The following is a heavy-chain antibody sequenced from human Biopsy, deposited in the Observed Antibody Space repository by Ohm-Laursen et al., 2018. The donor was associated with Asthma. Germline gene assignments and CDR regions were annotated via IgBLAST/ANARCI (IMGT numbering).Heavy chain of an antibody. D-gene: IGHD6-13*01. J-gene: IGHJ5*02. CDR2: INPNSGAT. Sequence: GASVKVSCNASGYPFIGYHIHWMRQAPGQGLEWMGRINPNSGATNYAQKFQGRVTMTRDTSIGTAYMEVSRLRSDDTAVYYCARGQKSAGDRWFDPWGQGTLVTVSS. V-gene: IGHV1-2*06. CDR1: GYPFIGYH. CDR3: ARGQKSAGDRWFDP.